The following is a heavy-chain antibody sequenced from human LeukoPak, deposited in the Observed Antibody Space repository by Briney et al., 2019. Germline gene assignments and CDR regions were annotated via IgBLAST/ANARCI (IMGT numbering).Heavy chain of an antibody. CDR2: IKQDGSEK. V-gene: IGHV3-7*01. CDR3: ARVQTGYSSSYYYYYYMDV. Sequence: GGSLRLSCAASGFTFSSYWMSWVRQAPGKGLEWVANIKQDGSEKYYVDSVKGRFTISRDNAKNSLYLQMNSLRAEDTAVYYCARVQTGYSSSYYYYYYMDVWGKGTTVTVSS. D-gene: IGHD6-13*01. J-gene: IGHJ6*03. CDR1: GFTFSSYW.